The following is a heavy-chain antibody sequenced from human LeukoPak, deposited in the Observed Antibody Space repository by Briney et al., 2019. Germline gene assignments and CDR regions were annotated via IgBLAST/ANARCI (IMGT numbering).Heavy chain of an antibody. CDR3: ARDPIYGSGSYEGDY. CDR1: GFTFSSYS. Sequence: GGSLRLSCAASGFTFSSYSMNWVRQAPGKGLEWVSSISSSSSYINYADSVKGRFTISRDNAKNSLYLQMNSLRAEDTAVYYCARDPIYGSGSYEGDYWGQGTLVTVSS. J-gene: IGHJ4*02. V-gene: IGHV3-21*01. CDR2: ISSSSSYI. D-gene: IGHD3-10*01.